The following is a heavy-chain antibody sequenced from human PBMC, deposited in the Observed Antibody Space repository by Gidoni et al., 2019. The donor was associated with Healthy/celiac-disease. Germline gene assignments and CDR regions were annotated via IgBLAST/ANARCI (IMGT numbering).Heavy chain of an antibody. CDR1: GYTFTGYY. D-gene: IGHD3-16*02. Sequence: QVQLVQSGAEVKKPGASVKVSCKASGYTFTGYYMHWVRQAPGQGLEWMGRINPNSGGTNYAQKFQGRVTMTRDTSISTAYMELSRLRSDDTAVYYCARLLMITFGGVIVHPDYWGQGTLVTVSS. CDR2: INPNSGGT. V-gene: IGHV1-2*06. CDR3: ARLLMITFGGVIVHPDY. J-gene: IGHJ4*02.